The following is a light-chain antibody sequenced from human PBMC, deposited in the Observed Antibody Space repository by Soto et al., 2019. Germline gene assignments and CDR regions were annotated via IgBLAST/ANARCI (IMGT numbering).Light chain of an antibody. V-gene: IGKV4-1*01. CDR2: WAS. CDR3: QQYYSTLSFT. J-gene: IGKJ3*01. Sequence: DIVMTQSPGALAVSLGERATINCKSSQSVLYSSNNKNYLAWYQQKPGQPPKLLIYWASTRESGVPDRFSGSGSGTDFTLTISSLQAEDVAVYYCQQYYSTLSFTFGPGTKVDIK. CDR1: QSVLYSSNNKNY.